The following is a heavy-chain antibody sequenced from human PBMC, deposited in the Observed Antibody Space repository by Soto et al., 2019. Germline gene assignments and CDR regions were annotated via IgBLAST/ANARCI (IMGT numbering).Heavy chain of an antibody. CDR3: ARHQRDDASRKIDC. CDR1: GYSFTINW. D-gene: IGHD3-16*01. V-gene: IGHV5-51*01. CDR2: INPADSDI. J-gene: IGHJ4*02. Sequence: GESLKISCQGSGYSFTINWIGWVRQMPGKGLEWMGIINPADSDIKYSPSFQGQVTISADKSIGTAYLQWSSLKASDTAMYYCARHQRDDASRKIDCWGQGTLVTVSS.